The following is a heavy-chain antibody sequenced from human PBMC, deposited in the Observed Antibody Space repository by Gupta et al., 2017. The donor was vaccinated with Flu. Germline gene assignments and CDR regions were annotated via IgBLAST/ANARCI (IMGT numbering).Heavy chain of an antibody. CDR3: TTDSGYPSY. Sequence: EVQLVESGGGLVQPGQSLRLSCTISGFPFGDNAMSWFRQAPGKGLEWVAFIRGKPYGGTTEYAASVKGRWIISRDDSKSIAYLQMNSLKTEDTAVYYGTTDSGYPSYWGQGTLVTVSS. CDR2: IRGKPYGGTT. J-gene: IGHJ4*02. V-gene: IGHV3-49*03. CDR1: GFPFGDNA. D-gene: IGHD3-22*01.